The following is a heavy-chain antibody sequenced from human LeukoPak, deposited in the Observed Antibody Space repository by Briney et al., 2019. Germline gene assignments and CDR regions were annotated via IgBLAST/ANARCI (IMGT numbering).Heavy chain of an antibody. J-gene: IGHJ4*02. CDR2: INHSGST. V-gene: IGHV4-34*01. CDR3: ARGVAVDY. CDR1: GASISSYF. D-gene: IGHD2-15*01. Sequence: SGTLSLTCTVSGASISSYFWTWIRQSPGKGLEWIGEINHSGSTNYNPSLKSRVTISVDTSKNQFSLKLSSVTAADTAVYYCARGVAVDYWGQGTLVTVSS.